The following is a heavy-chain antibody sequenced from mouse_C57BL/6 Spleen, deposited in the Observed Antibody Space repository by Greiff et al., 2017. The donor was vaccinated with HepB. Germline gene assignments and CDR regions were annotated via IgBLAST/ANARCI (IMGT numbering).Heavy chain of an antibody. J-gene: IGHJ4*01. Sequence: QVQLQQPGAELVKPGASVKLSCKASGYTFTSYWMHWVKQSPGQGLEWIGMIHPNSGSTNYNEKFKSKATLTVDKSSSTAYMQLSSLTSEDSAVYYCEREGEQGAMDYWGQGTSVTVSS. CDR1: GYTFTSYW. CDR3: EREGEQGAMDY. V-gene: IGHV1-64*01. CDR2: IHPNSGST.